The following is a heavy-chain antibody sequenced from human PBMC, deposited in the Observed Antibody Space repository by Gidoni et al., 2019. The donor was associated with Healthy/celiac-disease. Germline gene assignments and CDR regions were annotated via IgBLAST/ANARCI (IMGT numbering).Heavy chain of an antibody. D-gene: IGHD5-18*01. Sequence: QVQLQQWGAGLLKPSETLSLTCAVYGGSFSGYYWSWIRQPPGKGLAWIGEINHSGSTNYNPSLKSRVTISVETSKNQFSLKLSSVTAADTAVYYCARGTGGYSYGQRTGYNDYWGQGTLVTVSS. CDR3: ARGTGGYSYGQRTGYNDY. CDR1: GGSFSGYY. J-gene: IGHJ4*02. V-gene: IGHV4-34*01. CDR2: INHSGST.